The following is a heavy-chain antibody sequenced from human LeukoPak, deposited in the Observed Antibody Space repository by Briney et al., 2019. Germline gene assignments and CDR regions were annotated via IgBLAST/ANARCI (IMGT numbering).Heavy chain of an antibody. CDR2: ISSSSSYI. CDR3: ARRGLAVAGPFDY. Sequence: GGSLRLSCAASGFTFSSYSMNWVRQAPGKGLEWVSSISSSSSYIYYADSVKGRFTISRDNAKNSLYLQMNSLRAEDTAVYYCARRGLAVAGPFDYWGQGTLVTVSS. D-gene: IGHD6-19*01. J-gene: IGHJ4*02. V-gene: IGHV3-21*01. CDR1: GFTFSSYS.